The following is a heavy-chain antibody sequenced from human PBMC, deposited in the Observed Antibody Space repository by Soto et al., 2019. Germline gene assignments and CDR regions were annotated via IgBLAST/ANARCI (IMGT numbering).Heavy chain of an antibody. J-gene: IGHJ6*02. CDR2: IKSETDGGTA. V-gene: IGHV3-15*01. D-gene: IGHD2-8*01. CDR1: GFTFSNAW. Sequence: PGGSLRLSCAASGFTFSNAWMSWVRQAPGMGLEWVGRIKSETDGGTADYAAPVKGRFTISRDDSKNTLYLQMNRLKTEDTAVYYCTTDIVLMAYGRYSSYYGMDVWGQATTVTVFS. CDR3: TTDIVLMAYGRYSSYYGMDV.